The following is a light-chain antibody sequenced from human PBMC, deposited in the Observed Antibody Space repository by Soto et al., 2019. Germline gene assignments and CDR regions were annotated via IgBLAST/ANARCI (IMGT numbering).Light chain of an antibody. CDR1: KIGSKI. CDR2: DAT. V-gene: IGLV3-21*02. CDR3: QVWDTSSDQV. Sequence: APGQTAKITCGGDKIGSKIVHWYKQRPGQAPVAVVFDATDRPSGIPERFSGSNSGTAATLTISRVEAGDEADYHCQVWDTSSDQVFGPGTKVTVL. J-gene: IGLJ1*01.